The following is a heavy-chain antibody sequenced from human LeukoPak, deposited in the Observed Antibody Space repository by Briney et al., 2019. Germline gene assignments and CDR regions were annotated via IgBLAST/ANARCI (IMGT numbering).Heavy chain of an antibody. CDR3: AKDRYYYGFAFDI. D-gene: IGHD3-10*01. Sequence: GGSLRLSCAASGVTFDDYAVHWVRQALGKGLEWVSGISSNSGSIGYADSVKGRFTISRDNAKNSLYLEMNSLRAEDTALYSCAKDRYYYGFAFDIWGQGTMVTVSS. CDR1: GVTFDDYA. V-gene: IGHV3-9*01. CDR2: ISSNSGSI. J-gene: IGHJ3*02.